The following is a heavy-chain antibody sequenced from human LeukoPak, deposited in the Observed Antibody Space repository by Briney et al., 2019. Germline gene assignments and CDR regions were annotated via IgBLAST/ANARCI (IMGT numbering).Heavy chain of an antibody. V-gene: IGHV1-2*02. Sequence: AAVKVSCKASGYTFTSYYMHWVRQAPGQGLQWMGWINPNTGGTNYAQKFQGRVTMTRDTSISTAYMELSRLRSDDTAVYYCASGDYGDPPLNYWGQGTLVTVSS. J-gene: IGHJ4*02. D-gene: IGHD4/OR15-4a*01. CDR3: ASGDYGDPPLNY. CDR1: GYTFTSYY. CDR2: INPNTGGT.